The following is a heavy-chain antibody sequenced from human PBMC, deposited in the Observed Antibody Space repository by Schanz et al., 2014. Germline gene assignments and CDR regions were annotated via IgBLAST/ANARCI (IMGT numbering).Heavy chain of an antibody. CDR1: GYTFTGHH. V-gene: IGHV1-2*02. D-gene: IGHD6-6*01. CDR2: INPNSGGT. Sequence: QVQLVQSGAEVKKPGASVKVSCKASGYTFTGHHMHWVRQAPGQGLEWMGWINPNSGGTNYAQKFQGRVTMTRDTSISTAYMELSRLRSDDTAVYYCARAGQDFEYSSLSPIWYFDLWGRGTLVTVSS. J-gene: IGHJ2*01. CDR3: ARAGQDFEYSSLSPIWYFDL.